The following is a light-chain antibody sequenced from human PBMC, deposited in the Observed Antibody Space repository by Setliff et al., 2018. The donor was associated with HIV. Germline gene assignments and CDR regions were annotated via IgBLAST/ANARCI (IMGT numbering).Light chain of an antibody. CDR2: DVA. Sequence: QSVLAQPPSVSGSPEQSVNISGTGTTSNVGGDKYVSWYQQHPGKPPKVVIYDVAEMPSGVPDRFSSSKSGNTASLTISGLHADDEADYFCFSYAGRYTWVFGGGTKGTV. V-gene: IGLV2-11*01. CDR3: FSYAGRYTWV. J-gene: IGLJ3*02. CDR1: TSNVGGDKY.